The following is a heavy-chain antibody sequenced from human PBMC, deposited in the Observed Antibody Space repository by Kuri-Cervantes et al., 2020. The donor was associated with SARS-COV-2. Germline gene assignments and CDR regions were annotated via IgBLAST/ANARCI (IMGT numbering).Heavy chain of an antibody. Sequence: GESLKISCTASGFNFSTTDMHWVRQAPGKGLEWVAFISYDGKNKNCIASGKGRFTISRDNSQNTLSLQLKSLRSEDAAMYYCAKDGVGAHDFWGQGTLVTVSS. J-gene: IGHJ4*02. CDR2: ISYDGKNK. V-gene: IGHV3-30*18. D-gene: IGHD4/OR15-4a*01. CDR3: AKDGVGAHDF. CDR1: GFNFSTTD.